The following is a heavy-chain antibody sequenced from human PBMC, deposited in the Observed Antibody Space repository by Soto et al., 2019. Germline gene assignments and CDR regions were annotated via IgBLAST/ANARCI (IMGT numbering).Heavy chain of an antibody. CDR3: ARGREYYYDSSGYYCDY. D-gene: IGHD3-22*01. CDR1: GGTFSNYA. CDR2: IIPIFGTA. V-gene: IGHV1-69*13. J-gene: IGHJ4*02. Sequence: GASVKVSCKASGGTFSNYAISWVRQAPGQGLEWMGGIIPIFGTANYAQKFQGRVTITADESTSTAYMELSSLRSEDTAVYYCARGREYYYDSSGYYCDYWRQGTLVTIAS.